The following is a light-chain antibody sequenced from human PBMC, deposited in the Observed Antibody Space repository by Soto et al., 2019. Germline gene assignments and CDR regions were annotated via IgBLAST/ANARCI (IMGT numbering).Light chain of an antibody. CDR1: ENLRTF. J-gene: IGKJ4*01. CDR2: DAC. CDR3: QQRSIWPLT. V-gene: IGKV3-11*01. Sequence: EIVLTQSPATLSLSPGERATLSCRATENLRTFLAWYQQKPGQAPRHLIYDACNRDTGIPARFSGSASGTGFTLPISNLEPEDSAGYYCQQRSIWPLTFGGGTKVEIK.